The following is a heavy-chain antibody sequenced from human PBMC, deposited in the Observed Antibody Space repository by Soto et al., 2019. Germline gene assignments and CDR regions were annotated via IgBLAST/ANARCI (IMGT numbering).Heavy chain of an antibody. CDR3: ARDGVAVTTGISGY. D-gene: IGHD4-4*01. CDR1: GYTFTSYA. Sequence: ASVKVSCKASGYTFTSYAISWVRQAPGQGLEWMGWINTYNGDTKYAQNFQGRVTMSTDTSTNTAYMELRSLRSDDTAVYYCARDGVAVTTGISGYWGQGTLVTVSS. J-gene: IGHJ4*02. V-gene: IGHV1-18*01. CDR2: INTYNGDT.